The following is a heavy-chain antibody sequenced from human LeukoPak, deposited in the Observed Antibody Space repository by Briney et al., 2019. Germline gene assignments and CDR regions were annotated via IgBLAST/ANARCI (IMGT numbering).Heavy chain of an antibody. J-gene: IGHJ3*02. D-gene: IGHD3-22*01. CDR3: ALFYDSSGYYLNRDALDI. CDR2: IWYDGSNK. Sequence: GGSLRLSCAASGFTFSSYGMHWVRQAPGKGLEWVAVIWYDGSNKYYADSVKGRFTISRDNSKNTLYLQMNSLRAEDTAVYYCALFYDSSGYYLNRDALDIWGQGTMVTVSS. CDR1: GFTFSSYG. V-gene: IGHV3-33*01.